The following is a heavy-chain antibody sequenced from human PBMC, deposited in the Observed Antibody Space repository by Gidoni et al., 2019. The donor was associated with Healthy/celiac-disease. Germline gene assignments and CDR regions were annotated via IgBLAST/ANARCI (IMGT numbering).Heavy chain of an antibody. CDR3: ATRRRYCSGGSCRAPFDY. J-gene: IGHJ4*02. V-gene: IGHV1-24*01. CDR1: GYTLTELS. CDR2: FDPEDGET. Sequence: QVQLVQSGAEVKKPGSSVKVSCKVSGYTLTELSMHWVRKAPGKGLEWMGGFDPEDGETIYAQKFQGRVTMTEDTSTDTAYMELSSLRSEETAVYYCATRRRYCSGGSCRAPFDYWGQGTLVTVSS. D-gene: IGHD2-15*01.